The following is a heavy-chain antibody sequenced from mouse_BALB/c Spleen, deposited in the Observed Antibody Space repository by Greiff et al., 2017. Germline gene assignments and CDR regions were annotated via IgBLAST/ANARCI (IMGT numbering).Heavy chain of an antibody. J-gene: IGHJ1*01. Sequence: EVQRVESGPSLVKPSQTLSLTCSVTGDSITSGYWNWIRKFPGNKLEYMGYISYSGSTYYNPSLKSRISITRDTSKNQYYLQLNSVTTEDTATYYVARCYYGSRGYWYFDVWGAGTTVTVSS. CDR3: ARCYYGSRGYWYFDV. V-gene: IGHV3-8*02. CDR2: ISYSGST. D-gene: IGHD1-1*01. CDR1: GDSITSGY.